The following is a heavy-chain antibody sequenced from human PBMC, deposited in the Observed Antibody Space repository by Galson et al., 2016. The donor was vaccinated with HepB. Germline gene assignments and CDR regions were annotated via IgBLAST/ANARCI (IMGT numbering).Heavy chain of an antibody. J-gene: IGHJ4*02. Sequence: SLRLSCAASGFTFSSYGMHWVRQAPGKGLEWVGVIWYDGSNIYYADSVRGRFIISRDNSRNTNTLFLQMNSLRAEDTAVYYCAKDKRGHSSAWYWYFDYWGPGTLVGVSS. CDR3: AKDKRGHSSAWYWYFDY. V-gene: IGHV3-33*02. CDR1: GFTFSSYG. CDR2: IWYDGSNI. D-gene: IGHD6-13*01.